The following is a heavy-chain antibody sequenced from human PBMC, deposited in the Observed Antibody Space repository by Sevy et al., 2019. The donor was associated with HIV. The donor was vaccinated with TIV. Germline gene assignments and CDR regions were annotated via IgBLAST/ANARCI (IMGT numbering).Heavy chain of an antibody. CDR1: GFTFSSYN. CDR3: ARDRPTLNYHASSGYNYYFDS. Sequence: GGSLRLSCAAFGFTFSSYNMKWVRQAPGKGLEWISSITGDSSYMYDADSVKGRFTISRDNAKNSLYLHMNGLRAEDTAVYYCARDRPTLNYHASSGYNYYFDSWGQGTLVTVSS. J-gene: IGHJ4*02. D-gene: IGHD3-22*01. V-gene: IGHV3-21*01. CDR2: ITGDSSYM.